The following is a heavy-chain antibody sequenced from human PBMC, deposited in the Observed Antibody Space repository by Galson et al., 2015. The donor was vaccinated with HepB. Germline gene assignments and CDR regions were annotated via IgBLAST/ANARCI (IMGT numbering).Heavy chain of an antibody. D-gene: IGHD1-20*01. CDR1: GYTFTNYA. J-gene: IGHJ6*02. CDR2: INTNTGEP. V-gene: IGHV7-4-1*02. Sequence: SVKVSCKASGYTFTNYAINWVRQAPGQGLEWMGWINTNTGEPTYAQAFTGRFVFSLDTSVTTAHLQISSLKPEDTAVSYCARVTSTHNFGRSRYSFYYYGMDVWGQGTTVTVPS. CDR3: ARVTSTHNFGRSRYSFYYYGMDV.